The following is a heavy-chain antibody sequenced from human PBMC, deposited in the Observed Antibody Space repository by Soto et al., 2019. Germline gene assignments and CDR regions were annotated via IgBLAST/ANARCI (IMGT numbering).Heavy chain of an antibody. J-gene: IGHJ4*02. CDR3: AREPGGSVSYYTYYFDY. CDR1: GFTFSSYS. Sequence: GGSLRLSCAASGFTFSSYSMNWVRQAPGKGLEWVSYISSSSSTIYYADSVKGRFTISRDNAKNSLYLQMNSLRDEDTAVYYCAREPGGSVSYYTYYFDYWGQGTLVTVSS. V-gene: IGHV3-48*02. CDR2: ISSSSSTI. D-gene: IGHD3-10*01.